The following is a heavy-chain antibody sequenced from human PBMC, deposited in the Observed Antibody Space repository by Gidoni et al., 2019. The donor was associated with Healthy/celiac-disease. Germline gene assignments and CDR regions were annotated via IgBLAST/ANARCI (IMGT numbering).Heavy chain of an antibody. CDR2: ISSSSSYI. CDR1: GFTFSSYI. V-gene: IGHV3-21*01. Sequence: EVQLVESGGGLVKPGGSLRLSCAASGFTFSSYIMTWVRQAPGKGLALVSSISSSSSYIYYADSVKGRFTISRDNAKNPLYLQMNSLRAEDTAVYYCARDSMYYDFWSGYYQEEVAFDIWGQGTMVTVSS. J-gene: IGHJ3*02. D-gene: IGHD3-3*01. CDR3: ARDSMYYDFWSGYYQEEVAFDI.